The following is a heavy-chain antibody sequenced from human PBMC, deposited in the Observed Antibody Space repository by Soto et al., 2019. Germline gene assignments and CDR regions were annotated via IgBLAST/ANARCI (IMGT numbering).Heavy chain of an antibody. CDR1: GGSISSYY. D-gene: IGHD2-21*02. J-gene: IGHJ4*02. CDR3: AREPYGDSQYFDY. V-gene: IGHV3-23*01. Sequence: ETLSLTCTVSGGSISSYYWSWIRQPPGKGLEWVSGISGSGDSTYYADSVKGRFTVSRDNSKNTIYLQANSLRAEDTAVYYCAREPYGDSQYFDYWGQVPPVTVSS. CDR2: ISGSGDST.